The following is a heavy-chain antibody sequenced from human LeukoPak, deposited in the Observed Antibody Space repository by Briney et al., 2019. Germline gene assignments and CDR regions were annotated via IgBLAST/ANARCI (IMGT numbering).Heavy chain of an antibody. CDR1: GGTFSSYA. V-gene: IGHV3-23*01. D-gene: IGHD3-10*01. CDR2: ISGSGGST. Sequence: ASVKVSCKASGGTFSSYAMSWVRQAPGKGLEWVSAISGSGGSTYYADSVKGRFTISRDNSKNTLYLQMNSLRAEDTAVYYCAKGLITMVRGVIDYWGQGTLVTVSS. CDR3: AKGLITMVRGVIDY. J-gene: IGHJ4*02.